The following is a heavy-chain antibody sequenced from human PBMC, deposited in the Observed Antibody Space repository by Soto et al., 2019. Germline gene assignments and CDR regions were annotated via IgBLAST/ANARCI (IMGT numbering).Heavy chain of an antibody. CDR3: ARVCSSTSCYEGVDY. CDR2: INPSGGST. J-gene: IGHJ4*02. D-gene: IGHD2-2*01. Sequence: ASVKVSCKASGYTFTSYYMHWVRQAPGQGLEWMGIINPSGGSTSYAQKFQGRVTMTRDTSTSTVYMELSSLRSEDTAVYYCARVCSSTSCYEGVDYWGQGTLVPVSS. V-gene: IGHV1-46*01. CDR1: GYTFTSYY.